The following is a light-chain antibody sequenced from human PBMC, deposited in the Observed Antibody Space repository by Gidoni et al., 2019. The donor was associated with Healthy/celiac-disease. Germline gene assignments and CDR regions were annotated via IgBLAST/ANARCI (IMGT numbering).Light chain of an antibody. CDR3: SSYTSSSTLV. CDR1: SSDVGGYNY. J-gene: IGLJ1*01. Sequence: QSALTQPASVSGSPGQSLTISCTGTSSDVGGYNYVSWYQQHPGKAPKLMIYEVSNRPSGVSNRFTGSKSGNPASLTISGLQAEDEADYYCSSYTSSSTLVFGTGTKVTVL. V-gene: IGLV2-14*01. CDR2: EVS.